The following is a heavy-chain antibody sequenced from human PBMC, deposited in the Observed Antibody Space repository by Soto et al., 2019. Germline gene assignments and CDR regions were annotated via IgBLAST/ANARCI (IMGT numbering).Heavy chain of an antibody. J-gene: IGHJ5*02. D-gene: IGHD6-13*01. Sequence: SETLSLTCTVSGGSISSGGYYWSWIRQHPGKGLEWIGYIYYSGSTYYNPSLKSRVTISVDTSKNQFSLKLSSVTAADTAVYYCARVFTDSSSFFDPWGQGTLVTVSS. CDR2: IYYSGST. V-gene: IGHV4-31*03. CDR1: GGSISSGGYY. CDR3: ARVFTDSSSFFDP.